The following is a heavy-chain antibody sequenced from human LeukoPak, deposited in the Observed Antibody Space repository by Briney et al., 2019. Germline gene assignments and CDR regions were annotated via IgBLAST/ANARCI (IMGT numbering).Heavy chain of an antibody. CDR3: ARGLVGAADY. V-gene: IGHV1-69*05. J-gene: IGHJ4*02. CDR1: GGTFSSYA. CDR2: IIPICGTA. D-gene: IGHD1-26*01. Sequence: SVKVSCKASGGTFSSYAISWVRQAPGQGLEWMGGIIPICGTANYAQKFQGRVTITTDESTSTAYLELSSLRSEDTAVYYCARGLVGAADYWGRGTLATVSS.